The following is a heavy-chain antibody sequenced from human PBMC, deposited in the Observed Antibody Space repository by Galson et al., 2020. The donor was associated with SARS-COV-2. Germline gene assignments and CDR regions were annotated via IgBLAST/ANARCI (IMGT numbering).Heavy chain of an antibody. CDR2: MSYSGST. J-gene: IGHJ4*02. Sequence: SETLSLTCTVSGGSVSSSNYYWGWIRQTPGMGLEWIGSMSYSGSTHYNPSFKSRVTISLDTSNNQFSLRLTSLTAADTAVYYCAGGPYCSGATCYPYYFDYWGPGTLVPVPS. CDR1: GGSVSSSNYY. CDR3: AGGPYCSGATCYPYYFDY. D-gene: IGHD2-15*01. V-gene: IGHV4-39*07.